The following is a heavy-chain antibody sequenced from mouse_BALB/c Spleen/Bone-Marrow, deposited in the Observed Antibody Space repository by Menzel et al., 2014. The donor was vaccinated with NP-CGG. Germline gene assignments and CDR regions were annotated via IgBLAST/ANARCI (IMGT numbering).Heavy chain of an antibody. Sequence: QVQLQQSGAELVRPGASVTLSCKASGYTFTDYEMHWVKRTPVHGLEWIGAIDPETGGTAYNQKFKGKATLTADKSSSTAYMELRSLASEDSAVYSCTRDGSSRWYFDVRGAGTTVTVSS. J-gene: IGHJ1*01. CDR1: GYTFTDYE. V-gene: IGHV1-15*01. CDR2: IDPETGGT. CDR3: TRDGSSRWYFDV. D-gene: IGHD1-1*01.